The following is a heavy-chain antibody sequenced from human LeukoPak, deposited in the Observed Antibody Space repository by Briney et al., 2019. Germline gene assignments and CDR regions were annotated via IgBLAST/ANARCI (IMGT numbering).Heavy chain of an antibody. CDR3: ATVKIDRGPTHYYYGMDV. CDR2: FDPEDGET. J-gene: IGHJ6*02. Sequence: ASVKVSCKVSGYTLTELSMHWVRQAPGKGLEWMGGFDPEDGETIYAQKFQGRVTMTEDTSTDTAYMELSSLRSEDTAVYYCATVKIDRGPTHYYYGMDVWGQGTTVTVSS. V-gene: IGHV1-24*01. CDR1: GYTLTELS. D-gene: IGHD3-10*01.